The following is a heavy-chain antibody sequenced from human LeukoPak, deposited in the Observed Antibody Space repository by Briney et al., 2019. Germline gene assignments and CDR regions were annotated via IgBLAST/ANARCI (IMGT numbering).Heavy chain of an antibody. CDR1: AFTSSSYG. CDR3: AKPRTAAIKSYFDY. V-gene: IGHV3-33*06. Sequence: TGGSLRLSCAASAFTSSSYGMHWVRQAPGKGLEWVAVIWYDGSNKYYADSVKGRFTISRDNSKNTLYLQMNSLRAEDTAVYYCAKPRTAAIKSYFDYWGQRTLVTVSS. J-gene: IGHJ4*02. D-gene: IGHD2-2*01. CDR2: IWYDGSNK.